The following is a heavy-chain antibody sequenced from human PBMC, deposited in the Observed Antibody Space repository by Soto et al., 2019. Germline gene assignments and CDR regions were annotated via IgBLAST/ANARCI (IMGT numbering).Heavy chain of an antibody. V-gene: IGHV3-66*01. D-gene: IGHD1-26*01. CDR1: GFTVNDSY. CDR2: IYGGGTT. CDR3: AALSNSARYLDF. J-gene: IGHJ4*02. Sequence: EVQLAESGGGLVQPGGSLRLSCAASGFTVNDSYVNLVRQAPGKGLEWVSVIYGGGTTDYADSAKGRFTISRDSSMNTLHLQMNSLRVEDTAVYHCAALSNSARYLDFWGRGTLVTVSS.